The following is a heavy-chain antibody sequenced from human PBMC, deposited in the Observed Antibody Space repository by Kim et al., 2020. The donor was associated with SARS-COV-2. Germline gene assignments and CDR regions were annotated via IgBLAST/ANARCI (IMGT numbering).Heavy chain of an antibody. CDR3: ATESSGYYYGRDY. J-gene: IGHJ4*02. V-gene: IGHV3-74*01. D-gene: IGHD3-22*01. CDR2: INSDGSST. CDR1: GFTFSSYW. Sequence: GGSLRLSCAASGFTFSSYWMHWVRQAPGKGLVWVSRINSDGSSTSYADSVKGRFTISRDNAKNTLYLQMNSLRAEDTAVYYCATESSGYYYGRDYWGQGTLVTVSS.